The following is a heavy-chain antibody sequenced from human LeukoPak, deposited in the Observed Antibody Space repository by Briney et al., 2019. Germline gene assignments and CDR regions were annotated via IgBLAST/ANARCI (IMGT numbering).Heavy chain of an antibody. V-gene: IGHV1-46*01. Sequence: ASVKVSCKASGYTFTSYYMHWVRQAPGQGLEWMGIINPSGGSTSYAQKFQGRVTMTRDMSTSTVYMELSSLRSEDTAVYYCARVPEFGGVIVSFDYWGQGTLVTVSS. CDR2: INPSGGST. D-gene: IGHD3-16*02. CDR3: ARVPEFGGVIVSFDY. J-gene: IGHJ4*02. CDR1: GYTFTSYY.